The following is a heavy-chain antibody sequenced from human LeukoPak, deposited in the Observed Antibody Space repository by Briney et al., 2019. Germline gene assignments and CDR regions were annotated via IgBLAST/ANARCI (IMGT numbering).Heavy chain of an antibody. Sequence: ASETLSLTCTESGDCISTSDYYRCWIRQPPGKELVWIGGIYYSRRTYYKSSLKSRVTMSVDTSMNQFSLKLSSVTAADTAVYYCARGGYAGSGSWDYYYYMVVWGKGTTVTISS. CDR2: IYYSRRT. CDR3: ARGGYAGSGSWDYYYYMVV. CDR1: GDCISTSDYY. D-gene: IGHD3-10*01. V-gene: IGHV4-39*07. J-gene: IGHJ6*03.